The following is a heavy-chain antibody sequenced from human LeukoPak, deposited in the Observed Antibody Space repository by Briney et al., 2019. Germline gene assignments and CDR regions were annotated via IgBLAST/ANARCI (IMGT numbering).Heavy chain of an antibody. J-gene: IGHJ4*02. D-gene: IGHD5-12*01. Sequence: PGGSLRLSCAASGFTFSSYAMSWVRQAPGKGLEWVSAISGSGGSTYYADSVKGRFTISRDNSKNTPYLQMNSLRAEGTAVYYCAKVQQVATIYFLDYWGQGSLVTVPS. V-gene: IGHV3-23*01. CDR2: ISGSGGST. CDR1: GFTFSSYA. CDR3: AKVQQVATIYFLDY.